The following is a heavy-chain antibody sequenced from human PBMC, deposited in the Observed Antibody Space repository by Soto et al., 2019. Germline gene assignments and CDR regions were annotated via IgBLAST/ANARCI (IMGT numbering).Heavy chain of an antibody. J-gene: IGHJ4*02. CDR3: ARSLWSYSSSSYHFDY. CDR2: IIPIFGTA. CDR1: GGTFSSYA. V-gene: IGHV1-69*01. Sequence: QVQLVQSGAEVKKPGSSVKVSCKASGGTFSSYAISWVRQAPGQGLEWMGGIIPIFGTANYAQTFQGRVTITADESTSTAYMELSSLRSEDTAVYYCARSLWSYSSSSYHFDYWGQGTLVTVSS. D-gene: IGHD6-6*01.